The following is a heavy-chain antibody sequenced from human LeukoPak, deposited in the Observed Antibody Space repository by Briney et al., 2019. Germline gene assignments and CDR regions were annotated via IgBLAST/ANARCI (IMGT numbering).Heavy chain of an antibody. CDR2: IIPIFGTA. Sequence: ASVKVSCKASGYTFTSYAMNWVRQAPGQGLEWMGGIIPIFGTANYAQKFQGRVTITADESTSTAYMELSSLRSEDTAVYYCARDPGPVAGTEDYWGQGTLVTVSS. CDR3: ARDPGPVAGTEDY. V-gene: IGHV1-69*13. CDR1: GYTFTSYA. D-gene: IGHD6-19*01. J-gene: IGHJ4*02.